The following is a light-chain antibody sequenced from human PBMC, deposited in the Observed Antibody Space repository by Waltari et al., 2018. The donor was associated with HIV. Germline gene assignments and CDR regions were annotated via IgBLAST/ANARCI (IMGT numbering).Light chain of an antibody. V-gene: IGLV2-14*02. Sequence: QSALTQPASVSGSPGQSITISCTGTSSDVGSYNLVSWYQQHPGKAPKLLSYRNNNRPSGISERLSASRSGNTASLTITGLQPEDEADYYCSAWDSSLSAWVFGGGTKLTVL. CDR3: SAWDSSLSAWV. CDR2: RNN. J-gene: IGLJ3*02. CDR1: SSDVGSYNL.